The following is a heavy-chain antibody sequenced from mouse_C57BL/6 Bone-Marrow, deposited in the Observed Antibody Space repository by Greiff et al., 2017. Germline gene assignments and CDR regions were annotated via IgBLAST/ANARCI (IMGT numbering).Heavy chain of an antibody. CDR3: ARSYGSSPFAY. CDR2: INPNYGTT. V-gene: IGHV1-39*01. J-gene: IGHJ3*01. Sequence: LVESGPELVKPGASVKISCKASGYTFTDYYMNWVKQSHGKSLEWIGVINPNYGTTSYNQKFKGKATLTVDQSSSTAYMQRNSLTSEDSAVYYCARSYGSSPFAYWGQGTLVTGSA. D-gene: IGHD1-1*01. CDR1: GYTFTDYY.